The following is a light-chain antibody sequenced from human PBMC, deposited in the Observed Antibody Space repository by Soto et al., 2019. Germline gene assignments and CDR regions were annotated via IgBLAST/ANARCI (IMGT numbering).Light chain of an antibody. J-gene: IGKJ1*01. V-gene: IGKV1-39*01. CDR3: QQSFNLPRT. Sequence: DIEMTQSLSSLSASVGETITITCRASQSISASLDWFQHSPGQPPKLLLFAASNLHAGVPPRFSCSGSGTSFSLTIRSRQPEEFATYYCQQSFNLPRTFGPGTREEFK. CDR2: AAS. CDR1: QSISAS.